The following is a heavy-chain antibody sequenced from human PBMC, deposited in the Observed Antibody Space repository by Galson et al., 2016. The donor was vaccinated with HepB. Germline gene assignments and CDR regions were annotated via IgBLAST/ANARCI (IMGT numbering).Heavy chain of an antibody. J-gene: IGHJ4*02. CDR1: GYTFTGYY. V-gene: IGHV1-2*02. CDR3: ARVGVRYCSGGSCKYFDQ. CDR2: IDPTSGLT. D-gene: IGHD2-15*01. Sequence: SVKVSCKASGYTFTGYYVHWVRQAPGQGLEWMGWIDPTSGLTIYAQKFQGRVTMTTDTSITTAYMDMRRLRSDDTAVYSCARVGVRYCSGGSCKYFDQWGQGTLVTVSS.